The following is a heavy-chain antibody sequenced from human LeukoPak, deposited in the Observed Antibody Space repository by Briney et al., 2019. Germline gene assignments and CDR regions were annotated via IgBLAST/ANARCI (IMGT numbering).Heavy chain of an antibody. CDR2: INSDGSST. J-gene: IGHJ4*02. CDR3: AREAPPSPPVFDY. V-gene: IGHV3-74*01. CDR1: GFTFSSYW. Sequence: GGSLRLPCAASGFTFSSYWMHWVRQAPGKGLVWVSRINSDGSSTSYADSVKGRFTISRDNAKNTLYLQMNSLRAEDTAVYYCAREAPPSPPVFDYWGQGTLVTVSS.